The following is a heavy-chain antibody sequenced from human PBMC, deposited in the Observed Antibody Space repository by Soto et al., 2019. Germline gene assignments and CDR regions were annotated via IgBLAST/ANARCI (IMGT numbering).Heavy chain of an antibody. J-gene: IGHJ4*02. CDR3: ARLTWGSFDY. V-gene: IGHV4-34*01. D-gene: IGHD3-16*01. CDR1: GGSFSGYY. CDR2: INHSGST. Sequence: SETLSLTCAVYGGSFSGYYWSWIRQPPGKGLEWIGEINHSGSTNYNPSLKSRVTISVDTSKNQFSLKLSSVTAADTAVYYCARLTWGSFDYWGQGTLVTVSS.